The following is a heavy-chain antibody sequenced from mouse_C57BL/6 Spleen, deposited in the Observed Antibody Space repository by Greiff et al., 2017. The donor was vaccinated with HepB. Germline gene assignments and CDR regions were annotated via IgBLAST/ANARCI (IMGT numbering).Heavy chain of an antibody. D-gene: IGHD1-1*01. CDR2: IDPSDSYT. Sequence: VKLMESGAELVKPGASVKLSCKASGYTFTSYWMQWVKQRPGQGLEWIGEIDPSDSYTNYNQKFKGKATLTVDTSSSTAYMQLSSLTSEDSAVYYCARFCGSSSNYAMDYWGQGTSVTVSS. CDR1: GYTFTSYW. CDR3: ARFCGSSSNYAMDY. V-gene: IGHV1-50*01. J-gene: IGHJ4*01.